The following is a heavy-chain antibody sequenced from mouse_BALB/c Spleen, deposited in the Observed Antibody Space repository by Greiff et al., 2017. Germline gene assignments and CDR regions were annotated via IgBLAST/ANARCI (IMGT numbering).Heavy chain of an antibody. CDR2: ISYSGST. J-gene: IGHJ1*01. CDR1: GDSITSGY. V-gene: IGHV3-8*02. CDR3: ASLTPHNWYFDV. D-gene: IGHD4-1*01. Sequence: EVKVVESGPSLVKPSQTLSLTCSVTGDSITSGYWNWIRKFPGNKLEYMGYISYSGSTYYNPSLKSRISITRDTSKNQYYLQLNSVTTEDTATYYCASLTPHNWYFDVWGAGTTVTVSS.